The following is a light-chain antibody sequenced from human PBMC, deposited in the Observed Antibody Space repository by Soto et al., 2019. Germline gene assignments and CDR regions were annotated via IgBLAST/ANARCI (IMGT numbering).Light chain of an antibody. Sequence: DVEMTQSPSTLPTSIGDRVTINCRASQNVSNWLAWYQQKPGKAPKLLIYRASRLESGVPSRFSASGSGTDFTLTINRLQSDDFATYFCQQYSKESTFGQGTKLEIK. CDR1: QNVSNW. J-gene: IGKJ2*01. V-gene: IGKV1-5*03. CDR3: QQYSKEST. CDR2: RAS.